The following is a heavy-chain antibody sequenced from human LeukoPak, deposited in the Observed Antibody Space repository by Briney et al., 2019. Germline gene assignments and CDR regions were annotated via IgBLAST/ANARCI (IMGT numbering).Heavy chain of an antibody. CDR2: INTDGSST. CDR3: ARADYGDCR. Sequence: PGGSLRLSCAASGFTFSTYWMQWVRQAPGKGLVWISRINTDGSSTSYADAVKGRFTISRDNAKNKLYLQMNRLRAEDTAVYYCARADYGDCRWGQGTLVTVSS. D-gene: IGHD4-17*01. CDR1: GFTFSTYW. J-gene: IGHJ4*02. V-gene: IGHV3-74*01.